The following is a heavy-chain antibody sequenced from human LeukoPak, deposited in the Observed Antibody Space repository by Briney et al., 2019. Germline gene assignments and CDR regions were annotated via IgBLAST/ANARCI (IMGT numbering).Heavy chain of an antibody. J-gene: IGHJ4*02. D-gene: IGHD5-18*01. V-gene: IGHV1-69*13. CDR3: ARDQYGWAMVTGFDY. CDR1: GGTFSSYA. Sequence: ASVKVSCKASGGTFSSYAISWVRQAPGQGLEWMGGIIPIFGTASYAQKFQGRVTITADESTSTAYMELSSLRSEDTAVYYCARDQYGWAMVTGFDYWGQGTLVTVSS. CDR2: IIPIFGTA.